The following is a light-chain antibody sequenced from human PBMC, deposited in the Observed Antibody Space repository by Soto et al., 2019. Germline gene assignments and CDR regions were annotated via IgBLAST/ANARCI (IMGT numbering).Light chain of an antibody. Sequence: DIVMTQSPASLAVSLGERASINCKSSQSVLYSINAKNYLAWYQQKPGQPPKLLIYWASTRESGVPDRFSGSGSGTDFTLTISSLQAEDVAVYYCQQYYSSPRTFGQGTKVDIK. CDR2: WAS. CDR3: QQYYSSPRT. J-gene: IGKJ1*01. CDR1: QSVLYSINAKNY. V-gene: IGKV4-1*01.